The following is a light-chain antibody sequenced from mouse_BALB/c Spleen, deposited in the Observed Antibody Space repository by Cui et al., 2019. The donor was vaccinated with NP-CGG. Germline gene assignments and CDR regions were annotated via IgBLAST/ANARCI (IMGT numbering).Light chain of an antibody. CDR2: GTN. CDR1: IGAVTTNNF. V-gene: IGLV1*01. Sequence: QAVVSQESALTTSPGETVTLTCRSSIGAVTTNNFANWVKEKPDHLFTGLIGGTNNRSPGVPARFSGSLIGDKAALTITGAQTEDEAIYFCALWYSNHWVFGGGTKLTVL. J-gene: IGLJ1*01. CDR3: ALWYSNHWV.